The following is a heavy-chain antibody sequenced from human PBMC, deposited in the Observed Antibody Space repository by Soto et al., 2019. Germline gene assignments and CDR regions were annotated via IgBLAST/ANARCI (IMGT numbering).Heavy chain of an antibody. J-gene: IGHJ5*02. CDR3: ARALSYGSGSYDWFDP. CDR1: VFTFSSYG. V-gene: IGHV3-33*01. Sequence: GGSLRLSCASSVFTFSSYGMHWVRQAPGKGLEWVAVIWYDGSNKYYADSVKGRFTISRDNSKNTLYLQMNSLRAEDTAVYYCARALSYGSGSYDWFDPWGQGTLVTVSS. CDR2: IWYDGSNK. D-gene: IGHD3-10*01.